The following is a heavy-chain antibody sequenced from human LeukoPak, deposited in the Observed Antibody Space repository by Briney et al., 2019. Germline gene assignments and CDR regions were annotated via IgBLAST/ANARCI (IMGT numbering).Heavy chain of an antibody. CDR2: INPNGGGT. V-gene: IGHV1-2*02. CDR1: GYTFTGYY. D-gene: IGHD3-22*01. Sequence: AASVKVSCKASGYTFTGYYMHWVRQAPGQGLEWMGWINPNGGGTNYAQKFQGRVTMTRDTSISTAYMELSRLRSDDTAVYFCWSGYYDPDAFDIWGQGTMVTVSS. J-gene: IGHJ3*02. CDR3: WSGYYDPDAFDI.